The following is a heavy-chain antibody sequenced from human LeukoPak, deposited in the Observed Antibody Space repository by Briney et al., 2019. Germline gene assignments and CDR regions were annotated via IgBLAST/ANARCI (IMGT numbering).Heavy chain of an antibody. CDR1: GFTVSSNY. D-gene: IGHD2-2*01. Sequence: GGSLRLSCAASGFTVSSNYMSWVRQAPGKGLEWISVIYSGGSTYYADSVKGRFTISRDNSKNTLYLQMNSLRAEDTAVYYCARTPSPSGAFDIWGQGTMVTVSS. CDR3: ARTPSPSGAFDI. V-gene: IGHV3-53*01. J-gene: IGHJ3*02. CDR2: IYSGGST.